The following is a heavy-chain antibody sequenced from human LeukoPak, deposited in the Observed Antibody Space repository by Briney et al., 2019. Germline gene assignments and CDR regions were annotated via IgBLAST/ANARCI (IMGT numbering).Heavy chain of an antibody. Sequence: SETLSLTCTVPGGSISSYYWGWIPQPPGKGLEWIGYIYYSGSTNYNPSLKSRVTISVDTSKNQFSLKLSSVTAADTAVYYCARHSDWTINYWGQGTLVTVSS. J-gene: IGHJ4*02. D-gene: IGHD2-21*01. CDR3: ARHSDWTINY. V-gene: IGHV4-59*08. CDR1: GGSISSYY. CDR2: IYYSGST.